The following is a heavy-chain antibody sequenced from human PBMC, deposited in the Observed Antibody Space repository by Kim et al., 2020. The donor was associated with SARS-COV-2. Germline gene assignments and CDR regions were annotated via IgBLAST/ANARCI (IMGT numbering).Heavy chain of an antibody. V-gene: IGHV4-59*13. J-gene: IGHJ2*01. CDR3: ARVGYSFDWYFDL. CDR1: GGSISSYY. CDR2: IYYSGST. D-gene: IGHD5-18*01. Sequence: SETLSLTCTVSGGSISSYYWSWIRQPPGKGLEWIGYIYYSGSTNYNPSLKSRVTISVDTSKNQFSLKLSSVTAADTAVYYCARVGYSFDWYFDLWGRGTLVTVSS.